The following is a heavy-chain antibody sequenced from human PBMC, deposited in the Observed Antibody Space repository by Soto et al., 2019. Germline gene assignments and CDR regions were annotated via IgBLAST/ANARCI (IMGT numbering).Heavy chain of an antibody. V-gene: IGHV3-53*02. CDR3: ATYTSLDY. J-gene: IGHJ4*02. D-gene: IGHD2-2*02. CDR2: IYSGGST. Sequence: EVQLVETGGGLIQPGGSLRLSCAASGFTVSNNYMSWVRQAPGKGLEWVSLIYSGGSTFYADSVKGRFTISRDNSKNTLFLQMDSLRAEDTAVYFCATYTSLDYWGQGTLVTVSS. CDR1: GFTVSNNY.